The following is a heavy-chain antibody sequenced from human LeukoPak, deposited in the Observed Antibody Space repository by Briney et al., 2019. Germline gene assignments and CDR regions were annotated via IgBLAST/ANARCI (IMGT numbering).Heavy chain of an antibody. J-gene: IGHJ4*02. D-gene: IGHD3-16*01. Sequence: SETLSLTCAVSGYSLSSGYYWGWIRQPPAQGLEWIGSIYHSGSTYYNPSLKSRVTISVDTSKNQFSLKLSSVTAADTAVYYCARHGGRYAGLSYFDYWGQGTLVTVSS. CDR1: GYSLSSGYY. CDR2: IYHSGST. V-gene: IGHV4-38-2*01. CDR3: ARHGGRYAGLSYFDY.